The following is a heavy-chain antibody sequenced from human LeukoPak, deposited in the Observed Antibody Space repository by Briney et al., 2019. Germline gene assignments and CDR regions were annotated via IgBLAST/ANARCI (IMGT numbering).Heavy chain of an antibody. J-gene: IGHJ4*02. D-gene: IGHD2-2*01. Sequence: GGSLRLSCAASGFTFSSYWMSWVRQAPGKGLEWVANIKQDGSEKYYVDSVKGRLTISRDNAKNSLYLQMNSLRAEDTAVYYCARAGQYIVVVPAAMSRVDYWGQGTLVTVSS. CDR2: IKQDGSEK. CDR3: ARAGQYIVVVPAAMSRVDY. V-gene: IGHV3-7*01. CDR1: GFTFSSYW.